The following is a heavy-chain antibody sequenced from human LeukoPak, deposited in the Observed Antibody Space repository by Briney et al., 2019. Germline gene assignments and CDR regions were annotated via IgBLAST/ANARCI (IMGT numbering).Heavy chain of an antibody. J-gene: IGHJ5*02. D-gene: IGHD3-22*01. CDR1: GGTFISYA. V-gene: IGHV1-69*01. CDR2: IIPIFGTA. CDR3: ARDPKYYYDSSGENWFDP. Sequence: GSSVKVSCKASGGTFISYAISWVRQAPGQGLEWMGGIIPIFGTANYARKFQGRVTITADESTSTAYMELSSLRSEDTAVYYCARDPKYYYDSSGENWFDPWGQGTLVTVSS.